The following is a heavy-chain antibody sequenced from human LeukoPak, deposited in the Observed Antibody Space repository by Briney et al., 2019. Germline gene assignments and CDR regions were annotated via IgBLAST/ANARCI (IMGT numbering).Heavy chain of an antibody. Sequence: ASVKVSCKASGYTFTSYYMHWVRQAPGQGLEWMGIINPNSGGTNYAQKFQGRVTMTRDTSISTAYMELSRLRSDDTAVYYCARVPYGGSFDYWGQGTLVTVSS. J-gene: IGHJ4*02. CDR1: GYTFTSYY. D-gene: IGHD4-17*01. V-gene: IGHV1-2*02. CDR2: INPNSGGT. CDR3: ARVPYGGSFDY.